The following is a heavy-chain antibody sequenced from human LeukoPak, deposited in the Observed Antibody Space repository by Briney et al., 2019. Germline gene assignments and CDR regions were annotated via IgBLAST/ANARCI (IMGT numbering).Heavy chain of an antibody. Sequence: PGGSLRLSCAASGFTFSTYAMSWVRQAPGKGLEWVSALSNSGGSGGTTYFADSVKGRFSISRDNSKSTLYLQLSSLRAEDTAVYYCAREGELERQGAFDYWGQGTLVTVSS. CDR3: AREGELERQGAFDY. J-gene: IGHJ4*02. CDR2: LSNSGGSGGTT. CDR1: GFTFSTYA. V-gene: IGHV3-23*01. D-gene: IGHD1-1*01.